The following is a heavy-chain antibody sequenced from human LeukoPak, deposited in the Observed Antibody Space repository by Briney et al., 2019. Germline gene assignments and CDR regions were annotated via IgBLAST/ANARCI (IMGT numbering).Heavy chain of an antibody. CDR2: ISGSGGST. V-gene: IGHV3-23*01. CDR3: AKDPEDILTFDY. D-gene: IGHD3-9*01. Sequence: GGSLRLSCAASGFTFSSYAMSWVRQAPGKGLEWVSAISGSGGSTYYADSVKGWFTISRDNSKNTLYLQMNSLRAEDTAVYYCAKDPEDILTFDYWGQGTLVTVSS. CDR1: GFTFSSYA. J-gene: IGHJ4*02.